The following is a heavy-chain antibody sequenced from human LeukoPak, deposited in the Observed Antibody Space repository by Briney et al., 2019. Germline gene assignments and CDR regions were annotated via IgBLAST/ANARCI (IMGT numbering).Heavy chain of an antibody. CDR1: GYTFTSYG. J-gene: IGHJ4*02. D-gene: IGHD3-10*01. CDR3: ARDSGDVGWPFDY. CDR2: IGTYNGNT. Sequence: ASVTVSCTASGYTFTSYGISWVRQAPGQGLEWMGWIGTYNGNTNYAQKLQGRVTMTTDTSTSTAYMELRSLRSDDTAVYYCARDSGDVGWPFDYWGQGTLVTVSS. V-gene: IGHV1-18*01.